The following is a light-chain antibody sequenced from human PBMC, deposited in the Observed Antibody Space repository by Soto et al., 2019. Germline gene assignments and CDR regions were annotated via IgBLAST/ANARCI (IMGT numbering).Light chain of an antibody. J-gene: IGKJ5*01. CDR3: QQYENLPPT. V-gene: IGKV1-33*01. CDR2: DAS. CDR1: QDIGNS. Sequence: DIQMTQSPSSLSASIGDRVILTCQASQDIGNSLNWYQHKPRKAPKLLIYDASTLERGVPARFSGSGSGTDFTFTISSLQPEDIATYYCQQYENLPPTFGQGTRLDIK.